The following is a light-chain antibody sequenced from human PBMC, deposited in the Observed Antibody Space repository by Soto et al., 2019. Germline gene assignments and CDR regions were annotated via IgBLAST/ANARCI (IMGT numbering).Light chain of an antibody. CDR3: QQSYSTPVYS. V-gene: IGKV1-39*01. J-gene: IGKJ2*01. CDR1: QNIIFY. CDR2: AAY. Sequence: DIQMTQSPSSLSASVGDRFTITCRAIQNIIFYLNWYQQKPGEYPKLLIYAAYNLHSGVPSRCSGSGSWTDFTLTISSMQPEDFSTYFFQQSYSTPVYSFGQGTKVEIK.